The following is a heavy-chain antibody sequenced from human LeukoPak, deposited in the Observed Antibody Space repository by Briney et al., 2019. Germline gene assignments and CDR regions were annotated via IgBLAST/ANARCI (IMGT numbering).Heavy chain of an antibody. Sequence: HAGGSLRLSCAASGFTFSSYGIHWVRQAPGKGLEWVAVISYDGSNKYYADSVKGRFTISRDNSKNTLYLQMNSLRAEDTAVYYCAKDGPPGQLRATDVAFEDYWGQGTLVTVSS. CDR3: AKDGPPGQLRATDVAFEDY. V-gene: IGHV3-30*18. D-gene: IGHD1-26*01. J-gene: IGHJ4*02. CDR2: ISYDGSNK. CDR1: GFTFSSYG.